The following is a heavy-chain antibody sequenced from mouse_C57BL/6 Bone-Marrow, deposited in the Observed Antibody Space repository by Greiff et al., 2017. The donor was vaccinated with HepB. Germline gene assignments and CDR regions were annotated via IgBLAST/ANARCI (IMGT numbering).Heavy chain of an antibody. V-gene: IGHV1-55*01. CDR2: IYPGSGST. CDR1: GYTFTSYW. J-gene: IGHJ2*01. CDR3: AKATTVVATDY. Sequence: VQLQQPGAELVKPGASVKMSCKASGYTFTSYWITWVKQRPGQGLEWVGDIYPGSGSTNYNEKFKSKATLTEDTSSSTAYMQLSSLTSEDSAVYYSAKATTVVATDYWGQGTTLTVSS. D-gene: IGHD1-1*01.